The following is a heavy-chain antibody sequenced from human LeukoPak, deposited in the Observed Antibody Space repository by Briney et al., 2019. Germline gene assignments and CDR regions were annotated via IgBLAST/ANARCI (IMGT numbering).Heavy chain of an antibody. J-gene: IGHJ4*02. CDR2: IYYSGST. CDR1: GGSISSSSYY. V-gene: IGHV4-39*01. CDR3: ARQSIRYSSSWYDY. D-gene: IGHD6-13*01. Sequence: SETLSLTCTVSGGSISSSSYYWGWIRQPPGKGLEWIVSIYYSGSTYYNPSLKSRVTISVDTSKNQFSLKLSSVTAADTAVYYCARQSIRYSSSWYDYWGQGTLVTVSS.